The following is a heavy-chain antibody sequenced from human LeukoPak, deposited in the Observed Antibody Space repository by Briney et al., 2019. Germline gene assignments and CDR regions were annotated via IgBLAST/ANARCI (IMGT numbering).Heavy chain of an antibody. CDR1: GYTFTGYY. D-gene: IGHD6-19*01. V-gene: IGHV1-2*02. CDR3: ARVLVAENAFDI. CDR2: INPNSGGT. Sequence: ASVKVPCKASGYTFTGYYMHWVRQAPGQGLEWMGWINPNSGGTNYAQKFQGRVTMTRDTSISTAYMELSRLRSDDTAVYYCARVLVAENAFDIWGQGTMVTVSS. J-gene: IGHJ3*02.